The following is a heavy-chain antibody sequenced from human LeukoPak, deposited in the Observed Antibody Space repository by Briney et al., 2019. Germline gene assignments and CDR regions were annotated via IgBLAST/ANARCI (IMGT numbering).Heavy chain of an antibody. CDR2: ISAYNGNT. D-gene: IGHD3-22*01. CDR3: ARNYYDSSGPSGY. Sequence: GASVKVSCKASGYTFTGYYMHWVRQAPGQGLEWMGWISAYNGNTDYAQKLQGRVTMTTDTSTSTAYMELRSLRSDDTAVYYCARNYYDSSGPSGYWGQGTLVTVSS. CDR1: GYTFTGYY. J-gene: IGHJ4*02. V-gene: IGHV1-18*04.